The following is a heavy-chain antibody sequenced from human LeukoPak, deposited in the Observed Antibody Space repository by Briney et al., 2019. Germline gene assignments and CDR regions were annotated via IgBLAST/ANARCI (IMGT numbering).Heavy chain of an antibody. CDR3: AKVDAGLNRGSTSSTNLYYYYYGIDV. CDR2: ISSDGSNK. J-gene: IGHJ6*02. Sequence: GGSLRLSCAASGFTFSTYGMHWVRQAPGKGLEWVAVISSDGSNKYSADSVKGRFTISRDNSKNTLYLQINSLRAEDTAVYYCAKVDAGLNRGSTSSTNLYYYYYGIDVWGQGTTVTVSS. D-gene: IGHD2-2*01. CDR1: GFTFSTYG. V-gene: IGHV3-30*18.